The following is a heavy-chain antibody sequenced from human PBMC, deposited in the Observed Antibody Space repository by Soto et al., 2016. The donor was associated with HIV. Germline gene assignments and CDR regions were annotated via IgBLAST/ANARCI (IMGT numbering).Heavy chain of an antibody. V-gene: IGHV3-23*01. CDR1: GFTFSNYG. CDR2: ISGSGGST. J-gene: IGHJ3*02. Sequence: EVQLLESGGGLVQPGGSLRLSCAASGFTFSNYGMSWVRQAPGKGLEWVSVISGSGGSTYYADSVKGRFTISRDISKNTLYLQMNSLRAEDTAVYYCAKVRSSDYRYTFDAFDIWGQGTMVTVSS. CDR3: AKVRSSDYRYTFDAFDI. D-gene: IGHD3-22*01.